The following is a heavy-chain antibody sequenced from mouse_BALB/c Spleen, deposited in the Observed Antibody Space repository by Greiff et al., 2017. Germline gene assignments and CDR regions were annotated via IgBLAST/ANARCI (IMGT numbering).Heavy chain of an antibody. V-gene: IGHV3-2*02. Sequence: EVKLMESGPGLVKPSQSLSLTCTVTGYSITSDYAWNWIRQFPGNKLEWMGYISYSGSTSYNPSLKSRISITRDTSKNQFFLQLNSVTTEDTATYYCAGYGSSYRYYYAMDYWGQGTSVTVSS. CDR2: ISYSGST. CDR3: AGYGSSYRYYYAMDY. J-gene: IGHJ4*01. CDR1: GYSITSDYA. D-gene: IGHD1-1*01.